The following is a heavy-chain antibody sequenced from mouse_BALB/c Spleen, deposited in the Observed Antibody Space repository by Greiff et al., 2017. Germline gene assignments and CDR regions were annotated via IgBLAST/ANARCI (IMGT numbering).Heavy chain of an antibody. Sequence: QVQLQQSGAELAKPGASVKMSCKASGYTFTSYWMHWVKQRPGQGLEWIGYINPSTGYTEYNQKFKDKATLTADKSSSTAYMQLSSLTSEDSAVYYCARPGYGAMDYWGQGTSVTVSS. J-gene: IGHJ4*01. V-gene: IGHV1-7*01. CDR2: INPSTGYT. CDR3: ARPGYGAMDY. D-gene: IGHD3-1*01. CDR1: GYTFTSYW.